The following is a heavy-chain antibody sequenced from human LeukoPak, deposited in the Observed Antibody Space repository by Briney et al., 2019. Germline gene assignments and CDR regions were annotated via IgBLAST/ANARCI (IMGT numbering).Heavy chain of an antibody. D-gene: IGHD2-21*01. J-gene: IGHJ4*02. CDR2: IYPDSGGT. CDR3: SSGGAKYDY. CDR1: GFAFTGYY. Sequence: ASVKVSCKTSGFAFTGYYFHWVRQAPGQGLEWMGWIYPDSGGTNYAQKFQGRVTMTRDTSISTAYLELSRLRSDDTAVYYCSSGGAKYDYWGQGTRVTVSS. V-gene: IGHV1-2*02.